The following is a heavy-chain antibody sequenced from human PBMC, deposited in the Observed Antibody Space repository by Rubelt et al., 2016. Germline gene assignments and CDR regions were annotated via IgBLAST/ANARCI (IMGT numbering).Heavy chain of an antibody. J-gene: IGHJ2*01. CDR2: IHTSGST. CDR3: ATAPRGKAYFDF. CDR1: GASMTSHY. Sequence: VQLQESGPGLVKPSETLSLTCTVSGASMTSHYWNWIRQPAGKGLEWIGRIHTSGSTNYNTSFKSRVTMSVDTSKSKFSLKLSSVTAADTAVYYCATAPRGKAYFDFLARGTLVTGSS. V-gene: IGHV4-4*07. D-gene: IGHD3-10*01.